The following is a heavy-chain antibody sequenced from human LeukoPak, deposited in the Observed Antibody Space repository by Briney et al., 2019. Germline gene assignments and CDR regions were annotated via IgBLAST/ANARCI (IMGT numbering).Heavy chain of an antibody. CDR3: ARERAVTTYYYFDY. D-gene: IGHD4-17*01. V-gene: IGHV4-59*01. J-gene: IGHJ4*02. CDR2: IYYSGST. Sequence: SETLSLTCTVSGGSISSYYWSWIRQPPGKGLEWIGYIYYSGSTNYNPSLKSRVTISVDTSKNQFSLKLSSATAADTAVYYCARERAVTTYYYFDYWGQGTLVTVSS. CDR1: GGSISSYY.